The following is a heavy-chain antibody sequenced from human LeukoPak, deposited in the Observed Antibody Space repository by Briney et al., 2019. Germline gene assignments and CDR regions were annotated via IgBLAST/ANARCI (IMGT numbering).Heavy chain of an antibody. CDR1: GFTFSSYS. CDR3: AKGSYGSGSYYNY. Sequence: GGSLRLSCAASGFTFSSYSMNWVRQAPGKGLEWVSSISSSSSYIYYADSVKGRFTISRDNSKNTLYLQMNSLRAEDTAVYYCAKGSYGSGSYYNYWGQGTLVTVSS. D-gene: IGHD3-10*01. J-gene: IGHJ4*02. CDR2: ISSSSSYI. V-gene: IGHV3-21*01.